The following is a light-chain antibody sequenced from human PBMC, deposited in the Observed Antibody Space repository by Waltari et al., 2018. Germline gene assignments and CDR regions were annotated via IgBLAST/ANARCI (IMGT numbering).Light chain of an antibody. CDR3: LQHNNYPWT. V-gene: IGKV1-17*01. J-gene: IGKJ1*01. Sequence: DIQMTQSPSSLSASVGDRVTITCRASQAIRNDLGWFQQKPGTAPKRLIYAAISLQRGVPSRFSAYASGTEFTLTIIGLQPEDFATYYCLQHNNYPWTFGQGTKVEI. CDR2: AAI. CDR1: QAIRND.